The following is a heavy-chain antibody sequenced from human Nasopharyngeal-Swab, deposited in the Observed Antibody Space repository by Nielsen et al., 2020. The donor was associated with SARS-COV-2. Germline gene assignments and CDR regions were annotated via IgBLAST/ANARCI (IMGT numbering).Heavy chain of an antibody. CDR1: GFTFSSYG. CDR2: ISYDGSNK. J-gene: IGHJ6*03. Sequence: GGSLRLSCAASGFTFSSYGMHWVRQAPGKGLEWVAVISYDGSNKYYADPVKGRFTISRDNSKNTLYLQMNSLRAEDTAVYYCAKDWGYKSDYYYYMDVWAKGPRSPSP. CDR3: AKDWGYKSDYYYYMDV. V-gene: IGHV3-30*18. D-gene: IGHD5-18*01.